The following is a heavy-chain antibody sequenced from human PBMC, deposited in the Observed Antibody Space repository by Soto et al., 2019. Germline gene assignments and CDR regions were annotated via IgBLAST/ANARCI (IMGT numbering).Heavy chain of an antibody. CDR1: GFTFDDYA. Sequence: GGSLILSCAASGFTFDDYAMHWVRQAPGKGLEWVSGISWNSGSIGYADSVKGRFTISRDNAKNSLYLQMNSLRAEDTALYYCAKDKGVRGVILLTGMDVWGQGNTVTVSS. D-gene: IGHD3-10*01. J-gene: IGHJ6*02. V-gene: IGHV3-9*01. CDR3: AKDKGVRGVILLTGMDV. CDR2: ISWNSGSI.